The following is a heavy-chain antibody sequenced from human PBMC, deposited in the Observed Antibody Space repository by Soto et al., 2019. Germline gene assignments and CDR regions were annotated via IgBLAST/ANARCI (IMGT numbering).Heavy chain of an antibody. J-gene: IGHJ5*02. V-gene: IGHV3-23*01. CDR3: AKEGGYCISTICPRRIDP. CDR2: ISDSGDST. CDR1: GFTFSRYA. D-gene: IGHD2-2*01. Sequence: EVQLLESGGGLVQPGGSLRLSCAASGFTFSRYAMSWVRQAPGKGLEWVSAISDSGDSTYYADSVKGRFTISRDSSKNTLYLQMNSLRAEDRAVYYCAKEGGYCISTICPRRIDPWGQGTLVTVSS.